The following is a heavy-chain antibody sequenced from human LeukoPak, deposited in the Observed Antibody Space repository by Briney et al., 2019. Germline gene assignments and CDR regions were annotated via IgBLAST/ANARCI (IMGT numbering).Heavy chain of an antibody. V-gene: IGHV3-9*01. CDR1: GFTFDNYA. CDR3: AKDVHLILFDILAGYYGFGLDY. D-gene: IGHD3-9*01. CDR2: ISWNSGRI. J-gene: IGHJ4*02. Sequence: PGRSLRPSCAASGFTFDNYAMHWVRQAPGKGLEWVSGISWNSGRIGYADSVKGRFTISRDNAKNSLYLQMNSLRAEDTALYYCAKDVHLILFDILAGYYGFGLDYWGQGTLVTGSS.